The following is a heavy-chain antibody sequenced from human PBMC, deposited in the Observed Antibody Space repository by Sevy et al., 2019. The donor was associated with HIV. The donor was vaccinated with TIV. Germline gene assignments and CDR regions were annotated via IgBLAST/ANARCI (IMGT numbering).Heavy chain of an antibody. Sequence: GGSLRLSCTTSRFTFGDYAMGWFRQAPGKGLEWVGFITTTASGGTTDYAASVKGTFIISRDDSKSIAYLQMNSLKTEDTAVYYCTRSFSVTWYPHYWGQGTLVTVSS. V-gene: IGHV3-49*03. D-gene: IGHD6-13*01. J-gene: IGHJ4*02. CDR2: ITTTASGGTT. CDR3: TRSFSVTWYPHY. CDR1: RFTFGDYA.